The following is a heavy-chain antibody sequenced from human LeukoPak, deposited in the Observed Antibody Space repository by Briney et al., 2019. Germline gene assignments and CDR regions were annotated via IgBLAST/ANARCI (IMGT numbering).Heavy chain of an antibody. CDR1: GGSISSYY. J-gene: IGHJ4*02. Sequence: SETLSLTCTVSGGSISSYYWSWIRQPPGKGLEWIGYIYYSGSTNYNPSLKSRVTISVDTSKNQFSLKLSSVTAAGTAVYYCARRGDYGGNLDYWGQGTLVTVSS. CDR2: IYYSGST. D-gene: IGHD4-23*01. V-gene: IGHV4-59*01. CDR3: ARRGDYGGNLDY.